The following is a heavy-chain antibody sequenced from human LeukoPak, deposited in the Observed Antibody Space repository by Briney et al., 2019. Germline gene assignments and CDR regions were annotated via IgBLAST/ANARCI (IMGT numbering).Heavy chain of an antibody. V-gene: IGHV4-61*09. Sequence: SETLSLTCTVSGASISSGSYYWSWIRQPAGKGLEWIGHIYTSGSTNFNPSLKSRVTISVDTSKNQFSLKLSSVTAADTAVYYCATRMKHYGDYPWGYYYYMDVWGKGTTVTVSS. CDR1: GASISSGSYY. D-gene: IGHD4-17*01. J-gene: IGHJ6*03. CDR2: IYTSGST. CDR3: ATRMKHYGDYPWGYYYYMDV.